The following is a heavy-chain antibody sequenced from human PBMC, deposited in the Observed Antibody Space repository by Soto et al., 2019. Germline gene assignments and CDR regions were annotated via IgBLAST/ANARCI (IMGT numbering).Heavy chain of an antibody. D-gene: IGHD3-10*01. CDR2: IYPSGGDS. V-gene: IGHV1-46*01. J-gene: IGHJ3*02. CDR3: ARRETQVGEDAIDM. CDR1: GYAFTSYY. Sequence: QVQLVQSGPEVKRPGASVKVSCKTSGYAFTSYYVHWVRQAPGQGLEWIGIIYPSGGDSSSAQKFQGRVTLTSDTSTSTVFMELGSLRYEDTAVYYCARRETQVGEDAIDMWGQGTVVTVSS.